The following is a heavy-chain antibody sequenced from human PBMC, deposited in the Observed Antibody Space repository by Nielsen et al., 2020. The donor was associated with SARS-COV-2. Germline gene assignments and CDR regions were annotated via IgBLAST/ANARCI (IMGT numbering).Heavy chain of an antibody. Sequence: SLKISCAASGFTFDDYAMHWVRQAPGKGLEWVSGISWNSGSIGYADSVKGRFTISRDNSKNTLYLQMNSLRAEDTAVYYCAKDLTMIVVAQGDYWGQGTLVTVSS. CDR3: AKDLTMIVVAQGDY. V-gene: IGHV3-9*01. D-gene: IGHD3-22*01. CDR1: GFTFDDYA. J-gene: IGHJ4*02. CDR2: ISWNSGSI.